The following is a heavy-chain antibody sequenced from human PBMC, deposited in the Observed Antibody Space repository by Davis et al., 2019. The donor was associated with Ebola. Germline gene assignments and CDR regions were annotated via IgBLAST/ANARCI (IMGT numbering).Heavy chain of an antibody. Sequence: ASVKVSCKASGYTFTNYFVHWVRQAPGQGLEWMGRINPNSGGTNYAQKFQGRVTMTRDTSISTAYMELSRLRSDDTAVYYCATFVDTSSDYWGQGTLVTVSS. D-gene: IGHD5-18*01. CDR2: INPNSGGT. V-gene: IGHV1-2*06. CDR3: ATFVDTSSDY. CDR1: GYTFTNYF. J-gene: IGHJ4*02.